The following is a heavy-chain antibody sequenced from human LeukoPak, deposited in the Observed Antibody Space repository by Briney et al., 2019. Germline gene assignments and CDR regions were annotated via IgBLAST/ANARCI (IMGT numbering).Heavy chain of an antibody. CDR3: VREGYYDSSGYLGVFDY. CDR1: GFTFSSHG. J-gene: IGHJ4*02. V-gene: IGHV3-48*04. D-gene: IGHD3-22*01. Sequence: GGSLRLSCVASGFTFSSHGMNWVRQAPGKGLEWVSGITSGTRTYYADSVKGRFTISRDNAKNSVYLQMKGLRAEDTAVYYCVREGYYDSSGYLGVFDYWGQGTLVTVSS. CDR2: ITSGTRT.